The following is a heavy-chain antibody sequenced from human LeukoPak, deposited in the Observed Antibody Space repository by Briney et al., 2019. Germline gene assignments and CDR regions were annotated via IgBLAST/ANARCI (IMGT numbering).Heavy chain of an antibody. D-gene: IGHD2-21*01. J-gene: IGHJ4*02. CDR1: GGSISSGGYY. Sequence: SETLSLTCAVSGGSISSGGYYWSWIRQHPGKGLEWIGYIYYSGSTYYNPSLKSRVTISVDTSKNQFSLKLSSVTAADTAVYYCARALQGELDYWGQGTLVTVSS. V-gene: IGHV4-31*11. CDR3: ARALQGELDY. CDR2: IYYSGST.